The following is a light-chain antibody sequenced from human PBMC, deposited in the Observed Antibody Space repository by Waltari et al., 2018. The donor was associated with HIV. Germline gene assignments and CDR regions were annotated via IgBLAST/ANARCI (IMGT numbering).Light chain of an antibody. CDR1: QSISSSY. CDR3: QQYGGSPLYT. Sequence: EIVLTLSPGTLSLSPGDRATLSCRASQSISSSYLVWYQQKPGQAPRLLMSGSSNRATGIPDRFSGSGSGTEFTLTISRLEPEDFAVYYCQQYGGSPLYTFGQGTKLEIK. V-gene: IGKV3-20*01. CDR2: GSS. J-gene: IGKJ2*01.